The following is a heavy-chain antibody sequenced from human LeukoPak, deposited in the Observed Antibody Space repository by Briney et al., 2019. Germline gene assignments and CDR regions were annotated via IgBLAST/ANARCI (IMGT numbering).Heavy chain of an antibody. CDR1: GFTFTSCT. CDR2: ISSDGSSK. Sequence: GGSLRLSCAASGFTFTSCTMDWVRQAPGKEPKWVALISSDGSSKYYADSVKGRFTISRDNSKNTVYLQMNSLRPEDTAVYYCARDAGTARDRADYFDHWGQGTLVTVSP. J-gene: IGHJ4*02. CDR3: ARDAGTARDRADYFDH. V-gene: IGHV3-30-3*01. D-gene: IGHD1-1*01.